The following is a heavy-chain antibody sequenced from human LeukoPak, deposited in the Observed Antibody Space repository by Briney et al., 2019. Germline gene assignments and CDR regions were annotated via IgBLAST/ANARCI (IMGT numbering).Heavy chain of an antibody. J-gene: IGHJ4*02. V-gene: IGHV4-59*01. CDR2: IYYSGST. Sequence: PSETLSLTCTVSGGSISSYYWSWIRQAPGKGLEWVGYIYYSGSTNYNPSFKSRVTTSLDTTKNQFSLMLISVTAADTAVYYCARSHSVWTSFDYWGQGTLVSVSS. D-gene: IGHD3/OR15-3a*01. CDR3: ARSHSVWTSFDY. CDR1: GGSISSYY.